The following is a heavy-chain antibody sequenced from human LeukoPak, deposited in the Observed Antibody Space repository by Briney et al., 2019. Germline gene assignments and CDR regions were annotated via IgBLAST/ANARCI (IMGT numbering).Heavy chain of an antibody. CDR3: GKGPGYSVYDNLPHH. D-gene: IGHD5/OR15-5a*01. V-gene: IGHV3-48*04. J-gene: IGHJ5*02. CDR1: GFTFSSYS. CDR2: ISSSSSTI. Sequence: PGGSLRLSCAASGFTFSSYSMNWVRQAPGKGLEWVSYISSSSSTIYYADSVKGRFTISRDNAKNSLYLQMNSLRADDTAVYYCGKGPGYSVYDNLPHHWGQGTLVTVSS.